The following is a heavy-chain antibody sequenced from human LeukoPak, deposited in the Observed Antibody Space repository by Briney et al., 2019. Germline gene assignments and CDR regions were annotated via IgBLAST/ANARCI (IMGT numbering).Heavy chain of an antibody. CDR1: GFTFSSYG. CDR3: KQKTAYEILTGYVTRFDY. D-gene: IGHD3-9*01. Sequence: GGSLRLSCAASGFTFSSYGMHWVRQAPGQGLEWVAVISYDGSNKYYADSVKGRFTISRDNSKNTLYLQMNSLRAEDTAVYYFKQKTAYEILTGYVTRFDYWGQGTLVTVSS. J-gene: IGHJ4*02. V-gene: IGHV3-30*03. CDR2: ISYDGSNK.